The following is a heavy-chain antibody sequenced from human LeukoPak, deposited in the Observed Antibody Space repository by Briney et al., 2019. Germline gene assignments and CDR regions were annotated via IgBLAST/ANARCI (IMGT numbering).Heavy chain of an antibody. D-gene: IGHD1-7*01. CDR3: ARAKRVITGTTSGKIFDY. J-gene: IGHJ4*02. Sequence: SETLSLTCAVYGGSFSGYYWSWIRQPPGKGLEWIGEINHSGSTNYNPSLKSRVTISVDTSKNQFSLKLSSVTAADTAVYYCARAKRVITGTTSGKIFDYWGQGTLVTVSS. V-gene: IGHV4-34*01. CDR1: GGSFSGYY. CDR2: INHSGST.